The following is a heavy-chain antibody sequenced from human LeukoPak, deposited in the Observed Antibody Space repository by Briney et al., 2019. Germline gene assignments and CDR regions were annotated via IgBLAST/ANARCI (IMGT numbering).Heavy chain of an antibody. CDR2: IYTSGRT. Sequence: SETLSLTCTVSGGSISSSYWSWIRQPPGKGLEWIGRIYTSGRTNYNPSLKSRATMSVDTSKRQFSLKLSSVTAADTAVYYCARDPQLGPFDYWGQGTLVTVSS. D-gene: IGHD6-6*01. CDR1: GGSISSSY. CDR3: ARDPQLGPFDY. V-gene: IGHV4-4*07. J-gene: IGHJ4*02.